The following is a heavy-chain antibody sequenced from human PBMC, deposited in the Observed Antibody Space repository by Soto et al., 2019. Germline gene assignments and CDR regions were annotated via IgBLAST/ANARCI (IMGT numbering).Heavy chain of an antibody. CDR3: AKTVYYDFWSGPSRFDY. V-gene: IGHV3-23*01. CDR2: ISGSGGST. D-gene: IGHD3-3*01. Sequence: PGGSLRLSCAASGFTFSSYAMTWVRQAPGKGLEWVSAISGSGGSTYYADSVKGRFTISRDNSKNTLYLQMNSLRAEDTAFYYCAKTVYYDFWSGPSRFDYWGQGTLVTVSS. CDR1: GFTFSSYA. J-gene: IGHJ4*02.